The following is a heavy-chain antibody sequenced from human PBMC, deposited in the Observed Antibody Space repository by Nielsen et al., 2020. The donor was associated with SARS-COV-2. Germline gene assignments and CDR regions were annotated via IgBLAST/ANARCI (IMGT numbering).Heavy chain of an antibody. CDR3: ARGYSSGWYVGDY. D-gene: IGHD6-19*01. Sequence: GESLKISCAASGFTFSSYAMSWVRQAPGKGLEWVSAISSGGDDTFYADSVKGRFTISRDNAKNSLYLQMDSLRAEDTAVYYCARGYSSGWYVGDYWGQGTLVTVSS. CDR2: ISSGGDDT. V-gene: IGHV3-21*01. CDR1: GFTFSSYA. J-gene: IGHJ4*02.